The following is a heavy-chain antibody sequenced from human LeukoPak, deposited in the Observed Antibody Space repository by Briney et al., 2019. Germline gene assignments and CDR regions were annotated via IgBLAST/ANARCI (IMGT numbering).Heavy chain of an antibody. Sequence: PGGSLRLSCAASGFTFSSYWMSWVRQAPGKGLEWVANIKQDGSEKYYVDSVKGRFTISRDNAKNSLYLQINSLRAEDTAVYYCATLVVTARVDYWGQGTLVTVSS. D-gene: IGHD2-21*02. V-gene: IGHV3-7*01. J-gene: IGHJ4*02. CDR2: IKQDGSEK. CDR1: GFTFSSYW. CDR3: ATLVVTARVDY.